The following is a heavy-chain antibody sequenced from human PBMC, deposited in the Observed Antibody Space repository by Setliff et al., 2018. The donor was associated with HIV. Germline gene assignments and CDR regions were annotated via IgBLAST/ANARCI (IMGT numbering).Heavy chain of an antibody. CDR1: KFSVSDSY. D-gene: IGHD3-16*01. V-gene: IGHV3-53*01. CDR2: VHNTDT. Sequence: PGGSLRLSCVASKFSVSDSYMGWVRQAPGKGLEWVSFVHNTDTYYANSVKGRFTISRDNSKTMVFLQMNSLRPEDSAMYYCVRGETYAHWPKGDYWGQGTLVTVSS. CDR3: VRGETYAHWPKGDY. J-gene: IGHJ4*02.